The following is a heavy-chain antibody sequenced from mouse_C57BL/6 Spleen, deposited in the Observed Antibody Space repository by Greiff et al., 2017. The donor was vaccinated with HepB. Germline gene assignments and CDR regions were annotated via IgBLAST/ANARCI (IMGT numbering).Heavy chain of an antibody. J-gene: IGHJ4*01. CDR1: GFTFSDYG. D-gene: IGHD2-3*01. CDR3: ARGLYHYYAMDY. V-gene: IGHV5-17*01. Sequence: EVKVVESGGGLVKPGGSLKLSCAASGFTFSDYGMHWVRRAPEKGLEWVAYISSGSSTIYYADTVKGRFTISRDNAKNTLFLQMTSLRSEDTAMYYWARGLYHYYAMDYWGQGTSVTVSS. CDR2: ISSGSSTI.